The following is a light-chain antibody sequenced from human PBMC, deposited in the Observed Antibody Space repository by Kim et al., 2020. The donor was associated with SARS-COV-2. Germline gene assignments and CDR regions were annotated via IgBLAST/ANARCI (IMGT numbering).Light chain of an antibody. CDR2: DAS. J-gene: IGKJ3*01. Sequence: EIVLTQSPATLSLSPGERATLSCRASQSVSSYLAWYQQKPGQAPRLLIYDASNRATGIPARFSGSGSGTDFTLTISSLEPEDFAVYYCQQRSNLTFGPRTKVDIK. CDR1: QSVSSY. V-gene: IGKV3-11*01. CDR3: QQRSNLT.